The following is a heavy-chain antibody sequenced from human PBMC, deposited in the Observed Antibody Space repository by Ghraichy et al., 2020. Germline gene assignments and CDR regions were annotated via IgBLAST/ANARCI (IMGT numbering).Heavy chain of an antibody. V-gene: IGHV4-30-4*01. D-gene: IGHD2-15*01. CDR3: GRWGGRGKVVETAIDY. CDR1: GDSVSSGGYY. Sequence: LRLSCSVSGDSVSSGGYYWTWIRQSPGEGLEWIGYIHYTESTYYNPSLKSRLIISLDTSKNQFSLKLTSVTAADTAVYYCGRWGGRGKVVETAIDYWGQGTLVTVSS. CDR2: IHYTEST. J-gene: IGHJ4*02.